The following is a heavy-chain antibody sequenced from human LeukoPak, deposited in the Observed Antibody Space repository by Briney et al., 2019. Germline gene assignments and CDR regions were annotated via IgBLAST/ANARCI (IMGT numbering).Heavy chain of an antibody. D-gene: IGHD3-10*01. CDR1: GSTFTSYG. Sequence: ASVKLSCKASGSTFTSYGISWVRQAPGQGLEWMGCICAYNGNTNYAQKLQGRVTMTTDTSTSTAYMELRRMRSDDTAVYYCARYGSGSDTYYYCCGMDVWGKGTMVTVSS. CDR2: ICAYNGNT. CDR3: ARYGSGSDTYYYCCGMDV. V-gene: IGHV1-18*04. J-gene: IGHJ6*04.